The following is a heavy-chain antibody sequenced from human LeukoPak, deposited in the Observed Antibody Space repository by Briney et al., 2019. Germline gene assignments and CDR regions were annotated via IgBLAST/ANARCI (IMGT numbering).Heavy chain of an antibody. D-gene: IGHD4-11*01. CDR1: GYTLTELS. CDR3: ATDRGVYSRGYYYYMDV. Sequence: ASVKVSCKVSGYTLTELSMHWVRQAPGKGLEWMGGFDPEDGETIYAQKFQGRVTMTVDTSTDTAYMELSSLRSEDTAVYYCATDRGVYSRGYYYYMDVWGKGTTVTVSS. J-gene: IGHJ6*03. CDR2: FDPEDGET. V-gene: IGHV1-24*01.